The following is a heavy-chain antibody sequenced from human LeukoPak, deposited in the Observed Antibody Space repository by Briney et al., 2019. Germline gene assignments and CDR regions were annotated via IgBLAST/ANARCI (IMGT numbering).Heavy chain of an antibody. D-gene: IGHD5/OR15-5a*01. CDR3: ARHGGNSVYDPFEH. CDR2: IFYTGNT. J-gene: IGHJ4*02. V-gene: IGHV4-59*08. Sequence: SETLSLTCTVSGGSTSSHYWSWIRQSPGKGLEWIGCIFYTGNTNYNPSLKSRVTISVDTSKKQFSLRLSSVTAADTAVYYCARHGGNSVYDPFEHWGQGTLVTVSS. CDR1: GGSTSSHY.